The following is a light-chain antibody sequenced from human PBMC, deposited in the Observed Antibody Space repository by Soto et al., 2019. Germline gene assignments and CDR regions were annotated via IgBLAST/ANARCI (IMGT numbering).Light chain of an antibody. CDR3: SSYTSTNTYV. CDR2: AVS. Sequence: LTQPASVSGSPGQSITISCTGTSSDVGNYNYVSWYLQHPGKAPKLIIYAVSNRPSGVSNRFSGSRSGNTASLTISGLQAEDEADYSCSSYTSTNTYVFGTGTKVTVL. V-gene: IGLV2-14*01. CDR1: SSDVGNYNY. J-gene: IGLJ1*01.